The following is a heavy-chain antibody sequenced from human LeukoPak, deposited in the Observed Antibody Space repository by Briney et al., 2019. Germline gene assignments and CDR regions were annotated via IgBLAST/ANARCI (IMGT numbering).Heavy chain of an antibody. CDR2: IYYSGST. CDR1: GGSISSYY. CDR3: ARGHRGYCSGGSCPKYFDY. Sequence: SETLSLTCTVSGGSISSYYWSWIRQPPGKGLEWIGYIYYSGSTNYNPSLKSRVTISVDTSKNQFSLKLSSVTAADTAVYYCARGHRGYCSGGSCPKYFDYWGQGTLVTVSS. J-gene: IGHJ4*02. D-gene: IGHD2-15*01. V-gene: IGHV4-59*08.